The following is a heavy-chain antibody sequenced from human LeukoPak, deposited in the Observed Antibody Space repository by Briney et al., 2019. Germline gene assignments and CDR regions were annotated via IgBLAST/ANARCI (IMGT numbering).Heavy chain of an antibody. D-gene: IGHD3-9*01. CDR2: IRGSGGGT. Sequence: GGSLRLSCAASEFTFSSNAMSWVRQAPGKGLEWVSAIRGSGGGTYYADSVKGRFTISRDNSKNTLYLQMNSLRAEDTAVYYCAKVRSDYYVILTGNYNPLFDYWGQGTLVTVSS. V-gene: IGHV3-23*01. CDR3: AKVRSDYYVILTGNYNPLFDY. CDR1: EFTFSSNA. J-gene: IGHJ4*02.